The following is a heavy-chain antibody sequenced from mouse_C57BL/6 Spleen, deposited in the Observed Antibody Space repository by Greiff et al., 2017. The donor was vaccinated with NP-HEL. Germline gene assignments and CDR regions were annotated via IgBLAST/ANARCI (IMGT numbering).Heavy chain of an antibody. D-gene: IGHD2-2*01. Sequence: EVQLQQSGPELVKPGASVKISCKASGYTFTDYYMNWVKQSHGKSLEWIGDINPNNGGTSYNQKFKGKATLTVDKSSSTAYMELRSLTSEDSAVYYCAREDYYGYDDGYWGQGTTLTVSS. CDR2: INPNNGGT. J-gene: IGHJ2*01. CDR3: AREDYYGYDDGY. CDR1: GYTFTDYY. V-gene: IGHV1-26*01.